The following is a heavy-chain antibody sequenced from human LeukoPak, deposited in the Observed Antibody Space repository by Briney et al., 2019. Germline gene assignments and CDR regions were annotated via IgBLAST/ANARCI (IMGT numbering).Heavy chain of an antibody. CDR1: GGSISTYY. D-gene: IGHD6-19*01. J-gene: IGHJ4*02. CDR2: IYYSGST. CDR3: ARSRLSGWMDY. V-gene: IGHV4-59*01. Sequence: SETLSLTCAVSGGSISTYYWSWLRRPPGKGLEWIGYIYYSGSTNYSPSLTSRVTISIHTSKTHFSLELNSVTAADTAVYYCARSRLSGWMDYWGQGTLVTVSS.